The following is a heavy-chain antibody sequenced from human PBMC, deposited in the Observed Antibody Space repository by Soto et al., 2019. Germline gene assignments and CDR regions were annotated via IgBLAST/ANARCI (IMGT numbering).Heavy chain of an antibody. CDR2: IYSSGNT. Sequence: SETLSLTCSVSGGTISGYYWTWIRQPAGKGLEWIGRIYSSGNTKYNPSLQSRVTMSLDTSNNQFSLRLTSVTAADTAVYYCARGKRFSDWFDPWGQGTLVTVSS. V-gene: IGHV4-4*07. D-gene: IGHD3-3*01. CDR3: ARGKRFSDWFDP. J-gene: IGHJ5*02. CDR1: GGTISGYY.